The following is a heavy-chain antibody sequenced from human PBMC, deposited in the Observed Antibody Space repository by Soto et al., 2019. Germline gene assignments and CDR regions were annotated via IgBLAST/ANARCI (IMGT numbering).Heavy chain of an antibody. CDR1: GFTFSSYA. CDR3: ARERQWLAYNWFDP. D-gene: IGHD6-19*01. V-gene: IGHV3-30-3*01. J-gene: IGHJ5*02. CDR2: ISYDGSNK. Sequence: QVQLVESGGGVVQPGRSLRLSCAASGFTFSSYAMHWVRQAPGKGLEWVAVISYDGSNKYYADSVKGRFTISRDNSKNPLYLQMNSLRAEDTAVYYCARERQWLAYNWFDPWGQGTLVTVSS.